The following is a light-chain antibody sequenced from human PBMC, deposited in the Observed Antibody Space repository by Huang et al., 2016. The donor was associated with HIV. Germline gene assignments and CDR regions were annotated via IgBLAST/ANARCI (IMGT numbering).Light chain of an antibody. CDR3: QQYFNIPYT. J-gene: IGKJ2*01. CDR2: WAS. CDR1: QTILYTSNKKNC. Sequence: DVVMAQSPDSLAVSLGERATIKCRSSQTILYTSNKKNCLSWFQQKPGQPPKVLITWASTRASGIPDRFRGSGSGTNFTLTISSLQAEDVAVYYCQQYFNIPYTFGQGTKLEIK. V-gene: IGKV4-1*01.